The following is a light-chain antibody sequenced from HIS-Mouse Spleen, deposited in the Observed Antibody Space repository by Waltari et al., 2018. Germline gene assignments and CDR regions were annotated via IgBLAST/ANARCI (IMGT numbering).Light chain of an antibody. V-gene: IGKV3-11*01. CDR3: QQRSNWPTYT. Sequence: EMVLTQSPATLSLSPGERATLSGRASQSVSSYLAWYQQKPGQAPRLLIYDASNRATGIPARFSGSGSGTDFTLTISSLEPEDFAVYYCQQRSNWPTYTFGQGTKLEIK. CDR2: DAS. J-gene: IGKJ2*01. CDR1: QSVSSY.